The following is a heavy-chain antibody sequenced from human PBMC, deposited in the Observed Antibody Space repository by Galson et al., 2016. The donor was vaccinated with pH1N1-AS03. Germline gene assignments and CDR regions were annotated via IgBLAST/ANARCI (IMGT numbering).Heavy chain of an antibody. Sequence: SLRLSCAASGFIFTTYAMNWVRQAPGKGLEWVSLISYDGGKKSYAESVKGRFTISRDNSNNTLYLQMNSLRAEDTAIYYCTRVIDIFDHLYYYAMDVWSQGTTVTVSS. D-gene: IGHD3-9*01. J-gene: IGHJ6*02. V-gene: IGHV3-30*07. CDR3: TRVIDIFDHLYYYAMDV. CDR1: GFIFTTYA. CDR2: ISYDGGKK.